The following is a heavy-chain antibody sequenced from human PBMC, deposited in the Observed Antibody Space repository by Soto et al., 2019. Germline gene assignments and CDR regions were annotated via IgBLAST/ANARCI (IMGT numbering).Heavy chain of an antibody. Sequence: QVQLVQSGAEVMRPGASVKVSCKASGFTFTTFFMHWLRQAPGQGLEWMGIISPGGDVTVYAEKFKGRVTVTKDTSTTTLYMELSSLSSEDTAVYYCARDWRYSSGLDYWGQGTLVTVSS. J-gene: IGHJ4*02. CDR2: ISPGGDVT. CDR1: GFTFTTFF. CDR3: ARDWRYSSGLDY. V-gene: IGHV1-46*01. D-gene: IGHD6-19*01.